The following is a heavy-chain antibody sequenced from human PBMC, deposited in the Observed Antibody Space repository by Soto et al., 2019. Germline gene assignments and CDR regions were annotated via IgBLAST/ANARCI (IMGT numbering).Heavy chain of an antibody. CDR1: GSRFSNYV. CDR3: AREGRGKKAGYNGLVSLGY. J-gene: IGHJ4*02. Sequence: QVQLVQSGAEVKTPGSSLKVSCKVSGSRFSNYVISWVRQAPGHGLEWLGRIIPIFNSPTYAQNFQGRVTITADKSTSTASLAVRSLRSDDTAVYYCAREGRGKKAGYNGLVSLGYWGQGTLVTVSS. D-gene: IGHD2-2*02. CDR2: IIPIFNSP. V-gene: IGHV1-69*06.